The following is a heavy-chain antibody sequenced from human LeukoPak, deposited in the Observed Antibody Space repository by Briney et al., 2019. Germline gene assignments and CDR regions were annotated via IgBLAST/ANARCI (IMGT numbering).Heavy chain of an antibody. V-gene: IGHV4-34*01. J-gene: IGHJ4*02. CDR3: ARHDARLNYYGSGSYYFDY. D-gene: IGHD3-10*01. CDR1: GGSFSGYY. CDR2: INHSGST. Sequence: PSETLSLTCAVCGGSFSGYYWSWIRQPPGKGLEWIGEINHSGSTNYNPSLKSRVTISVDTSKNQFSLKLSSVTAADTAVYYCARHDARLNYYGSGSYYFDYWGQGTLVTVSS.